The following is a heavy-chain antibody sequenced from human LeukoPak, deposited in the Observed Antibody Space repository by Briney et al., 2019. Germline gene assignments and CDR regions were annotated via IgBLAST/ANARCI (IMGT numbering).Heavy chain of an antibody. J-gene: IGHJ3*02. V-gene: IGHV4-39*01. CDR3: ASSYYYDSSGYPDDAFDI. CDR1: GGSISSSSYY. Sequence: ASETLSLTCTVSGGSISSSSYYWGWIRQPPGKGLEWIGSIYYSGSTYYNPSLKSRVTISVDTSKNQFSLKLSSVTAADTAVYYCASSYYYDSSGYPDDAFDIWGQGTMVTVSS. D-gene: IGHD3-22*01. CDR2: IYYSGST.